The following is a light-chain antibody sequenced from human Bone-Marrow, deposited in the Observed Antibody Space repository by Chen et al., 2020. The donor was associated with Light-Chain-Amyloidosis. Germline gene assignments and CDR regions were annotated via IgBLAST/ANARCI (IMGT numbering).Light chain of an antibody. CDR2: DDS. V-gene: IGLV3-21*02. CDR3: QVWDSSSDHSWV. CDR1: NIGSKS. J-gene: IGLJ3*02. Sequence: SYVLPQPPSVSVAPGQTARLTGRGNNIGSKSVHWYQQKPGQAPVLVVYDDSDRPSGIPERFSGSNSGNTATLTISRVEAGDEADYYCQVWDSSSDHSWVFGGGTKLTVL.